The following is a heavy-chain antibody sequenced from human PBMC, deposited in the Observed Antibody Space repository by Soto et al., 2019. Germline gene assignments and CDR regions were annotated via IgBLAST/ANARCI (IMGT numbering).Heavy chain of an antibody. J-gene: IGHJ6*02. CDR3: ARERYYDFFYGMDV. CDR2: INHSGST. CDR1: GGSFSGCY. Sequence: SVTLSLSCSVYGGSFSGCYWIWLRQLPGKGPEWSGEINHSGSTNYNPSLKSRGTISADTSKNQLSLTLRNVTAAGTAVYNCARERYYDFFYGMDVWDQGATVTVSS. V-gene: IGHV4-34*01.